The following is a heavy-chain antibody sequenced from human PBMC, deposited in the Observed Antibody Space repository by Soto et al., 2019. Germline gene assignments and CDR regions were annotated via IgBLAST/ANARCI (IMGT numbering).Heavy chain of an antibody. CDR2: IHSDGSST. CDR3: ARLDNSGPYSFDL. V-gene: IGHV3-74*01. Sequence: PGGSLRLSCAASGFTFSYYWMHWVRQAPGMGLVWVSRIHSDGSSTTYADSVKGRFTISRDNARNTLYLHLNSLRADDTAVYYCARLDNSGPYSFDLWGRGTMVTVSS. CDR1: GFTFSYYW. J-gene: IGHJ3*01. D-gene: IGHD3-22*01.